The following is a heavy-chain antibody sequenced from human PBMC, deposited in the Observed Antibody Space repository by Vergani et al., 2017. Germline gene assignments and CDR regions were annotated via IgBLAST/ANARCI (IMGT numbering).Heavy chain of an antibody. CDR3: ARGIGYQLLYSYYYYMDV. CDR2: INHSGST. CDR1: GGSFSGYY. J-gene: IGHJ6*03. D-gene: IGHD2-2*01. V-gene: IGHV4-34*01. Sequence: QVQLQQWGAGLLKPSETLSLTCAVYGGSFSGYYWSWIRQPPGKGLVWIGEINHSGSTNYNLSLKSRVTISVDTSKNQFSLKLSSVTAADTAVYYCARGIGYQLLYSYYYYMDVWGKXP.